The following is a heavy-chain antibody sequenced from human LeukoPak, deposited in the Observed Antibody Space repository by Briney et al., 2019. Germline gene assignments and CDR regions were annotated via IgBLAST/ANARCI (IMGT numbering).Heavy chain of an antibody. Sequence: PGGSLRLSCAASGFTFDDYGMSWVRQAPGKGLEWVSGINWNGGSTGYADSVKGRFTISRDNAKNSLYLQMNSLRAEDTALYYCARERAYWSSSSGYFDYWAREPWSPSPQ. CDR3: ARERAYWSSSSGYFDY. CDR2: INWNGGST. V-gene: IGHV3-20*04. J-gene: IGHJ4*02. CDR1: GFTFDDYG. D-gene: IGHD6-6*01.